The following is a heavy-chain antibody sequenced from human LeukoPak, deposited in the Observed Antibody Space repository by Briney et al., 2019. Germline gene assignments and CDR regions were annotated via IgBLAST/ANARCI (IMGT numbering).Heavy chain of an antibody. V-gene: IGHV3-23*01. D-gene: IGHD1-7*01. CDR2: ISGSGGST. J-gene: IGHJ6*03. Sequence: PGGSLRLSCAATGLSVSSNFMSWVRQAPGKGLEWVSVISGSGGSTYYADSVKGRFTISRDNSKNTLYLQMNSLRAEDTAVYYCAKYTGTTLYYYYYMDVWGKGTTVTVSS. CDR1: GLSVSSNF. CDR3: AKYTGTTLYYYYYMDV.